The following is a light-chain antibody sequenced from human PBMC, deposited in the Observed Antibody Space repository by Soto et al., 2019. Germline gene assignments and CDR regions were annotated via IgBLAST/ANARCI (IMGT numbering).Light chain of an antibody. J-gene: IGLJ2*01. CDR1: SSNIGSNT. CDR3: AAWDDSLNGPV. CDR2: SNN. Sequence: QAVVTQPPSASGTPGQRVTISCSGSSSNIGSNTVNWYQQLPGTAPKLLIYSNNQRPSGGPDRFSGSKSRTSAAPAISGVQSEDEAAYYCAAWDDSLNGPVFGGGTKLTVL. V-gene: IGLV1-44*01.